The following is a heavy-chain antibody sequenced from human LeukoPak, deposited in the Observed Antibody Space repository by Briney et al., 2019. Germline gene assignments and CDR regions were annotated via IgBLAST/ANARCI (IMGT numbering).Heavy chain of an antibody. CDR1: GFTFSSYG. CDR3: ARDNILRAANFDN. Sequence: PGGSLRLSCAASGFTFSSYGMHWVRQAPGKGLEWVANIKHDGSEKNYVDSVKGRVTISRDNAKNSLYLQMNSLRAEDTAVYYCARDNILRAANFDNWGQGTLVTVSS. J-gene: IGHJ4*02. D-gene: IGHD6-13*01. V-gene: IGHV3-7*03. CDR2: IKHDGSEK.